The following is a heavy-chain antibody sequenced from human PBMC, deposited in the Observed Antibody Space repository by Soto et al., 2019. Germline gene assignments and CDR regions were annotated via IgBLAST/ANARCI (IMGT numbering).Heavy chain of an antibody. CDR2: ISAYNGNT. Sequence: QVQLVQSGAEVKKPGASVKVSCKASGYTFTSYGISWVRQAPGQGLEWMGWISAYNGNTNYAQKLQGRVTMTTDTSTSTDYMELRSLRSDYTAVYYCARGGLLWFGELSGYYYMDVWGKGTTVTVSS. CDR3: ARGGLLWFGELSGYYYMDV. J-gene: IGHJ6*03. V-gene: IGHV1-18*01. CDR1: GYTFTSYG. D-gene: IGHD3-10*01.